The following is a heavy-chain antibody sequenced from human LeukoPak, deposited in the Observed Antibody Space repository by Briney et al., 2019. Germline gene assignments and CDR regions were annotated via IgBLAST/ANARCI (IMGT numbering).Heavy chain of an antibody. V-gene: IGHV4-59*08. J-gene: IGHJ2*01. CDR3: ARHSTGETASDL. D-gene: IGHD7-27*01. CDR2: IYYSGST. Sequence: SETLSLTCTVSGGSISSYYGSWIRQPPGKGLEWIGYIYYSGSTNYNPSLKSRVTISVDTSKNQFSLKLSSVTAADTAVYYCARHSTGETASDLWGRGTPVTVSS. CDR1: GGSISSYY.